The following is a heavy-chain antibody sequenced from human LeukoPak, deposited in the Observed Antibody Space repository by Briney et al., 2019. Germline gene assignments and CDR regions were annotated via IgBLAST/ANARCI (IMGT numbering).Heavy chain of an antibody. CDR1: GFVVSDYY. V-gene: IGHV3-11*01. CDR3: AREQWFRWDY. D-gene: IGHD3-22*01. Sequence: GGSLRLSCVASGFVVSDYYMVWVRQTPGKGLEWLSYMSSRDDVYYADSVKGRFTISMDTAENSVYLQLNSLRADDTAVYYCAREQWFRWDYWGQGILVTVSS. J-gene: IGHJ4*02. CDR2: MSSRDDV.